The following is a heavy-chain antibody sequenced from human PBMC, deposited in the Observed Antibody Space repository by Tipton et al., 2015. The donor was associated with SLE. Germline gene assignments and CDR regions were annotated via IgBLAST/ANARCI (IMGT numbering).Heavy chain of an antibody. J-gene: IGHJ4*02. CDR3: ARIVDIVATIFDY. CDR1: GGSISSGSYY. D-gene: IGHD5-12*01. CDR2: IYYSGST. V-gene: IGHV4-61*01. Sequence: TLSLTCTVSGGSISSGSYYWSWIRQPPGKGLEWIGYIYYSGSTNYNPSLKSRVTISVDTSKNQFSLKLSSVTAADTAVYYCARIVDIVATIFDYWGQGTLVTVSS.